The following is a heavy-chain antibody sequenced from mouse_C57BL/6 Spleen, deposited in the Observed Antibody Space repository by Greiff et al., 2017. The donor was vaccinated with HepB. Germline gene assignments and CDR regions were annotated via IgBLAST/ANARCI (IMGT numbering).Heavy chain of an antibody. J-gene: IGHJ3*01. D-gene: IGHD4-1*01. CDR2: LDPSDSYT. V-gene: IGHV1-69*01. CDR1: GYTFTSYW. CDR3: AINWVWFAY. Sequence: QVQLQQPGAELVMPGASVKLSCKASGYTFTSYWMHWVKQRPGQGLEWIGELDPSDSYTNYNQKFKGKSTLTVDKSSSTAYMQLSSLTSEDSAVYYCAINWVWFAYWGQGTLVTVSA.